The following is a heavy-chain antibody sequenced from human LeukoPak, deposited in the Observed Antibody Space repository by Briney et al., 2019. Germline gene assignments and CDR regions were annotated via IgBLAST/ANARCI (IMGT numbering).Heavy chain of an antibody. Sequence: PSETLSLTCTVSGVSISGYFWSWIRQPPGKGPEWIGYIYSTGTTNYSPSLSSRVTISVDTYKNQLSLNLRFVTATDTAVYHCARHNPPPTGFCSGTSWFMSGSQYFYMDVWGKGTSVTVS. V-gene: IGHV4-4*09. J-gene: IGHJ6*03. CDR1: GVSISGYF. CDR3: ARHNPPPTGFCSGTSWFMSGSQYFYMDV. D-gene: IGHD3-10*02. CDR2: IYSTGTT.